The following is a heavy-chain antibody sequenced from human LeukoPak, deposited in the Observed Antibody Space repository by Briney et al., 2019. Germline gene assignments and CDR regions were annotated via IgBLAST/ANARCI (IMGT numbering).Heavy chain of an antibody. J-gene: IGHJ6*02. D-gene: IGHD3-22*01. CDR1: GYTFTCYY. CDR3: ARDYYDSSGYYPYGMDV. CDR2: INPNSGGT. Sequence: GASVKVSCKASGYTFTCYYMHWVRQAPGQGLEWMGWINPNSGGTNYAQKLQGWVTMTRDTSISTAYMELSRLRSDDTAVYYCARDYYDSSGYYPYGMDVWGQGTTVTVSS. V-gene: IGHV1-2*04.